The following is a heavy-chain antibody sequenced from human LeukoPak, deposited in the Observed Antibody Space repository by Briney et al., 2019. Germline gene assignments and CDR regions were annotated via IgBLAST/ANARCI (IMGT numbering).Heavy chain of an antibody. CDR3: ARKYYDILTGYSEEFHFDY. D-gene: IGHD3-9*01. CDR2: ISENGGAA. V-gene: IGHV3-23*01. Sequence: GGSLRLSCAAPGFTFTNYVMGWVRQAQGKGLEWVSAISENGGAADYADSVRGRFTISRDNSQNTLYQQMNSLRAEDTAVYYCARKYYDILTGYSEEFHFDYWGQGTLVTVSS. CDR1: GFTFTNYV. J-gene: IGHJ4*02.